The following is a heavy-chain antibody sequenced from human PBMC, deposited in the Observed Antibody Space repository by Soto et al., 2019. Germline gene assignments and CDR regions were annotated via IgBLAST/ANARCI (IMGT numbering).Heavy chain of an antibody. CDR1: GDSVRSNVYY. Sequence: QVQLQESGPGLVKPSETLSLTCSVSGDSVRSNVYYWSWIRQPPGKGLEWIAYISHSGTTKSNPSLKSPVTVSVDTSKNQFSLKLNLVSAADTAMYYCARVSLYYDSSGYPVAWFDPWGQGTLVTVS. V-gene: IGHV4-61*08. CDR2: ISHSGTT. J-gene: IGHJ5*02. CDR3: ARVSLYYDSSGYPVAWFDP. D-gene: IGHD3-22*01.